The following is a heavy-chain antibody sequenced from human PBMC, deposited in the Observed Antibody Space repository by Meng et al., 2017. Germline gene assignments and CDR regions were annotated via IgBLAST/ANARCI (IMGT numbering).Heavy chain of an antibody. Sequence: GGSLRPSCAASGFTFSSYAMSWVRQAPGKGLEWVSAINGSGGSTYYADSVKARFTISRDNSKNSLYLQMNSLRAEDTAVYYCARDANLYCSSTSCYAGDYWGQGTLVTVSS. D-gene: IGHD2-2*01. J-gene: IGHJ4*02. CDR3: ARDANLYCSSTSCYAGDY. CDR2: INGSGGST. CDR1: GFTFSSYA. V-gene: IGHV3-23*01.